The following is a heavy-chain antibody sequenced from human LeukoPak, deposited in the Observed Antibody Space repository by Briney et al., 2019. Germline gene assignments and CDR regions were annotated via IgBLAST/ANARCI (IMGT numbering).Heavy chain of an antibody. D-gene: IGHD5-12*01. CDR3: ASSGYDS. J-gene: IGHJ5*01. Sequence: GGSLRLPCAASGFTFTSYSMNWVRQAPGKGLEWVAVIWYDGSNKYYADSVKGRFTISRDNSKNTLYLQMNSLRAEDTAVYYCASSGYDSWGQGTLVTVSS. CDR2: IWYDGSNK. V-gene: IGHV3-33*08. CDR1: GFTFTSYS.